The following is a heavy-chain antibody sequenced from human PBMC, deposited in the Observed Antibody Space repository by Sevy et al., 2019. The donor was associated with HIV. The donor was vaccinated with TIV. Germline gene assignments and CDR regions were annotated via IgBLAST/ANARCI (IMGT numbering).Heavy chain of an antibody. CDR2: IIPMFGTA. CDR1: GRTFRNNA. V-gene: IGHV1-69*13. D-gene: IGHD6-13*01. CDR3: ARGISWYASFDY. J-gene: IGHJ4*02. Sequence: APVKVSCKASGRTFRNNAISWVRQAPGQGLQWMGGIIPMFGTANYVQKFQGRVTITADESTNTAYMELSSLRPEDTAVYYCARGISWYASFDYWGQGTLVTVSS.